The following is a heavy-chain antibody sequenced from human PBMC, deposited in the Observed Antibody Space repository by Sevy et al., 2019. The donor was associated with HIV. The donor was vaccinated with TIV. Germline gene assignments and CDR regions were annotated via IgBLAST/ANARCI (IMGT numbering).Heavy chain of an antibody. D-gene: IGHD3-16*01. J-gene: IGHJ3*02. CDR3: ARGVGVSDAFDI. V-gene: IGHV4-30-4*01. CDR1: GGSISSGDYY. Sequence: SETLSLTCTVSGGSISSGDYYWSWIRQPPGKGLEWIGYIYYSGSTYYNPSLKSRVTISVDTSKNQFSLKLSSVTAADTAVYYCARGVGVSDAFDIWGQGTMVTVSS. CDR2: IYYSGST.